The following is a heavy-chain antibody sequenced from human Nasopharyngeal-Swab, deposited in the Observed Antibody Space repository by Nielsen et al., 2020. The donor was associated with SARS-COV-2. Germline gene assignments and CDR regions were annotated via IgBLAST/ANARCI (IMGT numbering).Heavy chain of an antibody. V-gene: IGHV3-21*01. CDR1: GFTFSSHS. CDR2: ISSSSTYI. Sequence: GESLKISCAASGFTFSSHSMNWVRQAPGKGLEWVSSISSSSTYIYYADSVKGRFTISRDNAKNSLFLQMNSLRVADTAVYYCARLLEVGGTPLDYWGQGTLVSVSS. CDR3: ARLLEVGGTPLDY. J-gene: IGHJ4*02. D-gene: IGHD6-19*01.